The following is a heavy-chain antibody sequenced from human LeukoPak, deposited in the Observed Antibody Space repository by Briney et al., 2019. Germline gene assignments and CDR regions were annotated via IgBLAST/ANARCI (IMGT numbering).Heavy chain of an antibody. V-gene: IGHV1-8*01. J-gene: IGHJ5*02. D-gene: IGHD3-10*01. CDR3: ARVRGVRGVNTYNWFDP. Sequence: SVKVSSKASGYTFTSYDINWVRQATGQGLGWVGWMNPNSGNTGYAQKFQGRVTMTKNTSISTAYMELSSLRSEDTAVYYCARVRGVRGVNTYNWFDPWGQGTLVTVSS. CDR2: MNPNSGNT. CDR1: GYTFTSYD.